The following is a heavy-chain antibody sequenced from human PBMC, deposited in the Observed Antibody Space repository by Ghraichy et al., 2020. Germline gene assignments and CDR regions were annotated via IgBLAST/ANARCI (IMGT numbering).Heavy chain of an antibody. D-gene: IGHD3-16*01. CDR1: GGSISSYY. Sequence: SETLSLTCTVSGGSISSYYWSWIRQPPGKGLEWIGYMYYSGRTNYNPSLKSRVTISIDTSKNQFSLKLNSVTAADTAVYYCARGEDDYIWGRLAFHIWGQGTMVTVSS. CDR3: ARGEDDYIWGRLAFHI. V-gene: IGHV4-59*01. J-gene: IGHJ3*02. CDR2: MYYSGRT.